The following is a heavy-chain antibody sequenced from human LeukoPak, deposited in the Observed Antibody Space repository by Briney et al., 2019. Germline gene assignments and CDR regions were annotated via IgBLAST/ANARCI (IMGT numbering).Heavy chain of an antibody. CDR3: ARDRNGDWFDY. CDR2: IYSGGST. CDR1: GFTFSSYS. J-gene: IGHJ4*02. V-gene: IGHV3-66*01. Sequence: GGSLRLSCAASGFTFSSYSMNWVRQAPGKGLEWVSVIYSGGSTYYADSVKGRFTISRDNSKNTLYLQMNSLRAEDTAVYYCARDRNGDWFDYWGQGTLVTVSS. D-gene: IGHD4-17*01.